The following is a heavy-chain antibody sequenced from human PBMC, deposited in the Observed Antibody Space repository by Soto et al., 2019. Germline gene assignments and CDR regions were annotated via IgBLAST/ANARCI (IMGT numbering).Heavy chain of an antibody. J-gene: IGHJ5*02. Sequence: ASVKVSCKTSGYTFTNHGITWVRQAPGQGLEWMGWISGYNGNTKYADKLQGRVTMTTDTSTTTAYMELRSLRSDDTAVYYCARDGVPAANWLDRWGQGTLVTVSS. D-gene: IGHD2-2*01. V-gene: IGHV1-18*04. CDR3: ARDGVPAANWLDR. CDR1: GYTFTNHG. CDR2: ISGYNGNT.